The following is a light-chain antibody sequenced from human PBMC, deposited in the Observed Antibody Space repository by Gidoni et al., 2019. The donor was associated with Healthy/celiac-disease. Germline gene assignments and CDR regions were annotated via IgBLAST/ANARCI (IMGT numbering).Light chain of an antibody. Sequence: PGERATLACRASQSVSSYLAWYQQKPGQAPRLLIYAASNRATGIPARFSGSGSGTDFTLTISSLEPEDFAVYYCQQRSNWPLTFGPGTKVDIK. V-gene: IGKV3-11*01. J-gene: IGKJ3*01. CDR3: QQRSNWPLT. CDR1: QSVSSY. CDR2: AAS.